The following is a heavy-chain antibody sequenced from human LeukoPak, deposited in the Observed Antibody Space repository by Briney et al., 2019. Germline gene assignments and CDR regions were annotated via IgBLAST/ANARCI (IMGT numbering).Heavy chain of an antibody. CDR3: ARDPTDYDFWSGYSNNWFDH. CDR2: ISSSSSYI. Sequence: GGSLRLSCAASGFTFSSYSMNWVRQAPGKGLEWVSSISSSSSYIYYADSVKGRFTISRDNAKNSLYLQMNSLRAEDTAVYYCARDPTDYDFWSGYSNNWFDHWGQGTLVTVSS. J-gene: IGHJ5*02. V-gene: IGHV3-21*01. CDR1: GFTFSSYS. D-gene: IGHD3-3*01.